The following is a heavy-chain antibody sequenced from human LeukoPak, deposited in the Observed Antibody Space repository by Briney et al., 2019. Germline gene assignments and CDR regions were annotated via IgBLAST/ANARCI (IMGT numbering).Heavy chain of an antibody. J-gene: IGHJ5*02. Sequence: GGSLRLSCAASGFTFSSYAMSWVRQAPGRGLEWVSAISGSGGSTYYADSVKGRFTISRDNAKNTLNLQMNSLRAEDTAVYYCARDLGQYYDTSDNWFDPWGQGTLVTVSS. CDR2: ISGSGGST. CDR3: ARDLGQYYDTSDNWFDP. D-gene: IGHD3-22*01. V-gene: IGHV3-23*01. CDR1: GFTFSSYA.